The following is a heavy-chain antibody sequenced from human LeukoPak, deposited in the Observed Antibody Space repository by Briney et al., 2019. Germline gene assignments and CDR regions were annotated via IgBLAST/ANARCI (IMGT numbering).Heavy chain of an antibody. CDR1: GGSLSGYY. D-gene: IGHD3-10*01. V-gene: IGHV4-34*01. CDR3: AREGNSGVQGVKVDY. J-gene: IGHJ4*02. Sequence: SETLSLTCAVYGGSLSGYYWSWIRQPPGKGLEWIGEINHSGSTNYNPSLKSRVTISVDTSKNQFSLKLSSVTAADTAVYYCAREGNSGVQGVKVDYWGQGTLVTVSS. CDR2: INHSGST.